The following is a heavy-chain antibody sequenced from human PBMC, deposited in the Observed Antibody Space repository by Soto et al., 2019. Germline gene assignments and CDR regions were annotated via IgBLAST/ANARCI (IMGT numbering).Heavy chain of an antibody. V-gene: IGHV3-30*03. CDR3: ASSIAAAGLIFDY. CDR1: GFTFSSYG. CDR2: ISYDGSNK. Sequence: GGSLRLSCAASGFTFSSYGMHWVRQAPGKGLEWVAVISYDGSNKYYADSVKGRFTISRDNSKNTLYLQMNSLRAEDTAVYYCASSIAAAGLIFDYWGQGTLVTVSS. J-gene: IGHJ4*02. D-gene: IGHD6-13*01.